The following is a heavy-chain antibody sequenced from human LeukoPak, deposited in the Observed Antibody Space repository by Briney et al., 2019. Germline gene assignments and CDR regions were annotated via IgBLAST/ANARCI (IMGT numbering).Heavy chain of an antibody. CDR2: IRYDGSNK. V-gene: IGHV3-30*02. D-gene: IGHD3-22*01. Sequence: QTGGSLRLSCAASGFTFSSYGMHWVRQAPGKGLEWVAFIRYDGSNKYYADSVKGRFTISRDNSKNTLYLQMNSLRAEDTAVYYCAKFARIYYDSSGLDYWGQGTLVTVSS. CDR3: AKFARIYYDSSGLDY. CDR1: GFTFSSYG. J-gene: IGHJ4*02.